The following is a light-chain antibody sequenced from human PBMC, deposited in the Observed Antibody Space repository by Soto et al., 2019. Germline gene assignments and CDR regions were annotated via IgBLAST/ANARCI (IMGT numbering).Light chain of an antibody. CDR3: QQYGSSPLT. CDR2: GAS. CDR1: QSVSSSY. J-gene: IGKJ4*01. Sequence: EIVMTQSPATLPVSPGEIATLSCRASQSVSSSYLAWYQQKPGQAPRLLIYGASSRATGIPDRFSGSGSGTDFTLTISRLEPEDFAVYYCQQYGSSPLTFGGGTKVDIK. V-gene: IGKV3-20*01.